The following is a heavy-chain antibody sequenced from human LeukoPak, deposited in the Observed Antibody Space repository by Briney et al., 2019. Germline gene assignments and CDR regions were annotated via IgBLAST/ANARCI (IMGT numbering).Heavy chain of an antibody. CDR3: ASSLYGSGSYYFGRSYYFDY. CDR1: GGSFSGYY. Sequence: SGTLSLTCAVYGGSFSGYYWSWIRQPPGKGLEWIGEINHSGSTNYNPSLKSRVTISVDTSENQFSLKLSSVTAADTAVYYCASSLYGSGSYYFGRSYYFDYWGQGTLVTVSS. D-gene: IGHD3-10*01. V-gene: IGHV4-34*01. CDR2: INHSGST. J-gene: IGHJ4*02.